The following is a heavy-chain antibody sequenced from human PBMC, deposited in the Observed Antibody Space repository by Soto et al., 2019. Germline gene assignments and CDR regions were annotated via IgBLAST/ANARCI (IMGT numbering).Heavy chain of an antibody. Sequence: PGESLKISCKGSGYSFTSYWIGWVRQMPGKGLEWMGIIYPGDSDTRYSPSFQGQVTISADKSISTAYLQWSSLKASDTAMYYCARRVTEKSDYDIWPHNWFDPWGQGTLVTVSS. CDR1: GYSFTSYW. D-gene: IGHD3-9*01. CDR2: IYPGDSDT. V-gene: IGHV5-51*01. CDR3: ARRVTEKSDYDIWPHNWFDP. J-gene: IGHJ5*02.